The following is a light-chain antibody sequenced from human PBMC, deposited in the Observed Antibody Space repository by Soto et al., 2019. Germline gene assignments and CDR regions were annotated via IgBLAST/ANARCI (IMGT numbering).Light chain of an antibody. Sequence: QSVLTQPPSVSGAPGQRVTISCTASSSNIGAGYDVHWYQQLPGTVPKLLIYGNSNRPSGVPDRCSGSKSGTSASLAITGLQAEDEADYYCQSYDSSLSGWVFGGGTKLTVL. CDR1: SSNIGAGYD. J-gene: IGLJ3*02. CDR3: QSYDSSLSGWV. V-gene: IGLV1-40*01. CDR2: GNS.